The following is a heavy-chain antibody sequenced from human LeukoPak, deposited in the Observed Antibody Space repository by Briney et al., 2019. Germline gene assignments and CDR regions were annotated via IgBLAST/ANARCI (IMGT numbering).Heavy chain of an antibody. Sequence: SQTLSLTCTVSGGSISSGGYYWSWIRQHPGKGLEWIGYIYYSGSTYYNPSLKSRVTISVDTSKNQFSLKLSSVTAADTAVYYCAREDPSEYGSVDYWGQGTLVTVSS. CDR2: IYYSGST. V-gene: IGHV4-31*03. J-gene: IGHJ4*02. CDR3: AREDPSEYGSVDY. CDR1: GGSISSGGYY. D-gene: IGHD3-10*01.